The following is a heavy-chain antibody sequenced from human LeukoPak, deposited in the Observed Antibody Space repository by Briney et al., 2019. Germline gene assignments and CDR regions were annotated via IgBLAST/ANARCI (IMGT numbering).Heavy chain of an antibody. CDR1: GYTFTMNG. V-gene: IGHV1-18*01. D-gene: IGHD1-26*01. CDR3: ARDRQYSGSYRFDY. Sequence: ASVKVSCKASGYTFTMNGISWVRQAPGQGLEWMGWISSYNGKTNYAQKLQGRVTMTTDTSTSTAYVELRSLRSDDTAVYYCARDRQYSGSYRFDYWGQGTLVTVSS. CDR2: ISSYNGKT. J-gene: IGHJ4*02.